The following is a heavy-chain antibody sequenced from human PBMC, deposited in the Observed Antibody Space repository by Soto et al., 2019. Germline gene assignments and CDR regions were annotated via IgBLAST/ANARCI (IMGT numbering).Heavy chain of an antibody. CDR2: IYYSGST. J-gene: IGHJ5*02. D-gene: IGHD6-13*01. CDR1: GGSISSGDYY. Sequence: PSETLSLTCTVSGGSISSGDYYWSWIRQPPGKGLEWIGYIYYSGSTYYNPSLKSRVTISVDTSKNQFSLKLSSVTAADTAVYYCARGIIAAAGTSWFDPWGQGTLVTVSS. CDR3: ARGIIAAAGTSWFDP. V-gene: IGHV4-30-4*01.